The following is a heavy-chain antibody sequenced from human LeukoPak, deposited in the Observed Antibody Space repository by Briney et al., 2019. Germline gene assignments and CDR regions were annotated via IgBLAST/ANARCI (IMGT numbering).Heavy chain of an antibody. V-gene: IGHV3-53*01. CDR1: GLSVSANY. Sequence: GGSLRLSCAASGLSVSANYMSWVRQAPGKGLEWVSLIYGADTTYYADSVKGRFTISRDTSRNTLYLQMNSLRAEDTAIYYCTREYQLLSCDYWGQGALVTVSS. CDR3: TREYQLLSCDY. J-gene: IGHJ4*02. CDR2: IYGADTT. D-gene: IGHD2-2*01.